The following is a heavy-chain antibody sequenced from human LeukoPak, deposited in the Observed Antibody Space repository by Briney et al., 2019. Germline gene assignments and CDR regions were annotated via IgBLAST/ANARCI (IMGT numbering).Heavy chain of an antibody. J-gene: IGHJ4*02. CDR1: GFSFTFYS. CDR2: ISSSSSYI. CDR3: ARDSPNEGILWWSIDY. V-gene: IGHV3-21*01. Sequence: GGSLRLSCAASGFSFTFYSMNWVRQAPGKGLEWVSSISSSSSYIYYADSVKGRFTISRDNAKNSLYLQMNSLRAEDTAVYYCARDSPNEGILWWSIDYWGQGTLVTVSS. D-gene: IGHD2-21*01.